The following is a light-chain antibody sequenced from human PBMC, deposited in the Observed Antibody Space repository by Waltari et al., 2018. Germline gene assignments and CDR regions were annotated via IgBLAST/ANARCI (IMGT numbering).Light chain of an antibody. CDR2: KDT. J-gene: IGLJ3*02. CDR1: ALPTQY. V-gene: IGLV3-25*03. CDR3: QSADTSGSWV. Sequence: SYELTQSPSVSVSPGQTARITCPGDALPTQYAYWYQQKSGQAPILVIYKDTQRPSGIPERFSGSTSGTTVTLTIGGVQAEDEADYYCQSADTSGSWVFGGGTKVTVL.